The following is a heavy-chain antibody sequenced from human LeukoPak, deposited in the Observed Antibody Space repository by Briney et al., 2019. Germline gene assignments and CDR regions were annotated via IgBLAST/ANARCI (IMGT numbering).Heavy chain of an antibody. D-gene: IGHD6-19*01. V-gene: IGHV4-59*01. J-gene: IGHJ4*02. Sequence: KPSETLSLTCTVSGGSITSDYWTWIRQSPGKGLEWMGYFYYTGSTQHSPALKSRVSISGDTSKNQFFLRLTSLTAADTAVYFCARGTLGGYSSGWPFLDYWGQGTLVTVSS. CDR1: GGSITSDY. CDR3: ARGTLGGYSSGWPFLDY. CDR2: FYYTGST.